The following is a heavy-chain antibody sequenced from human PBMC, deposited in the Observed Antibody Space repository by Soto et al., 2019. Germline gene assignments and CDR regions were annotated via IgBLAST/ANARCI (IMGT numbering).Heavy chain of an antibody. V-gene: IGHV1-46*01. CDR2: INPSCGST. D-gene: IGHD3-22*01. CDR1: GYTFTSYY. Sequence: ASVKVSCKASGYTFTSYYMHWVRQAPGQGLEWMGIINPSCGSTSYAQKFQGRFTMTRDTSTSTVYMELNSLRAEDTAVHYCAKHLIGGRLQSPFDLWGQGTQLTVSS. J-gene: IGHJ4*02. CDR3: AKHLIGGRLQSPFDL.